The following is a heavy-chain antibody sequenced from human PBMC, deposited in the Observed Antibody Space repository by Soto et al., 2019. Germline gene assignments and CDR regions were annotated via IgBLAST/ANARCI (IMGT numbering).Heavy chain of an antibody. Sequence: SGPTLVNPTQTLTLTCTFSGFSLNNRGMSVSWIRQPPGKALEWLALIDWDDDKYYNTSLETRLTISKDTSNTQVVLTMTNMDPVDTATYYCARRPLTVFGVGNDGFDVWGQGTMVTVSS. CDR2: IDWDDDK. CDR1: GFSLNNRGMS. CDR3: ARRPLTVFGVGNDGFDV. V-gene: IGHV2-70*01. D-gene: IGHD3-3*01. J-gene: IGHJ3*01.